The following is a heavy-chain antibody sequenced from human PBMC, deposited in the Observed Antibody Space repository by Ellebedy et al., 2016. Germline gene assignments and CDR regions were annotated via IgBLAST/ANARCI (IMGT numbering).Heavy chain of an antibody. V-gene: IGHV3-48*01. D-gene: IGHD1-26*01. Sequence: GESLKIPXEGSGFAFSNYAMNWVRQAPGRGLEWISYINAPSLAMYYADSVKGRFTISRDNSRNTVSLQMNSLRGDDMAVYYCARDSTVGDGSPNSDRYFDDWGQGTLVTVSS. CDR2: INAPSLAM. J-gene: IGHJ4*02. CDR3: ARDSTVGDGSPNSDRYFDD. CDR1: GFAFSNYA.